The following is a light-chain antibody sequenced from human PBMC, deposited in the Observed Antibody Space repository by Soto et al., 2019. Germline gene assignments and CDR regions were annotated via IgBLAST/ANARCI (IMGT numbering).Light chain of an antibody. CDR1: PSDVGGSNS. V-gene: IGLV2-8*01. J-gene: IGLJ2*01. CDR3: SSYAPSDVV. CDR2: DVN. Sequence: QSALTQPPSASGSHGQSVTISCTGTPSDVGGSNSVSWYQQHPGKVPNLMIYDVNKLPSGVPDRFSGSKSGNTASLTVSGLQAAGESYYFCSSYAPSDVVFGGVTKLTVL.